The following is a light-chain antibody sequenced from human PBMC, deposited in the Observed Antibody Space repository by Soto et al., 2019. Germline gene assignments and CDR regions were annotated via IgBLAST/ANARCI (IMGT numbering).Light chain of an antibody. CDR1: QSVSTNY. CDR3: QQYGSSPPT. V-gene: IGKV3-20*01. J-gene: IGKJ1*01. CDR2: GAS. Sequence: EIVLTQSPGTLSLSPGEGATLSCRASQSVSTNYLAWYHRKPGQAPRLLIYGASSRATDIADRFSGSGSGTDFTLTITRLEPEDFAVYYCQQYGSSPPTFGQGTKVEIK.